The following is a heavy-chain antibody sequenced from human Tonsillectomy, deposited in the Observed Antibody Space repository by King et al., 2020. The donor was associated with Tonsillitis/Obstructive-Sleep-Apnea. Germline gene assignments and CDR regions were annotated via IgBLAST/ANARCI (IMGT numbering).Heavy chain of an antibody. J-gene: IGHJ4*02. D-gene: IGHD6-6*01. CDR3: AREGEYSSTNYFDY. V-gene: IGHV4-39*02. CDR2: IYYSGST. CDR1: GGSVSSSTYY. Sequence: QLQESGPGLVKPSETLSLTCTVSGGSVSSSTYYWGWIRQPPGKGLEWIGSIYYSGSTYYNPSLKSRVTISVDTSKNRFSLNLSSVTAADTAVYYCAREGEYSSTNYFDYWGQGTLVTVSS.